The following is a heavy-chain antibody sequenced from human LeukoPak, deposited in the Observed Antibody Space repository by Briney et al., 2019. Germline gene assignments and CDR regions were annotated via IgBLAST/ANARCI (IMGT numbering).Heavy chain of an antibody. CDR1: RASFNGSDYC. CDR2: IYYRGNT. D-gene: IGHD3-22*01. CDR3: AGSSGYLGDDVFDS. V-gene: IGHV4-39*01. J-gene: IGHJ3*02. Sequence: SETLSLTCSVSRASFNGSDYCWGWVRQPPGKGLEWIGTIYYRGNTYYNPSLTSRVTISAETSKMQFSLKLTSATAADTAVYYCAGSSGYLGDDVFDSWGRGTLVTVSS.